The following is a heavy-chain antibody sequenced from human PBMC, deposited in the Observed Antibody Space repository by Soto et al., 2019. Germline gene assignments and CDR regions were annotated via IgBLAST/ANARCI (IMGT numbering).Heavy chain of an antibody. CDR3: ALDDSSGHFVAY. Sequence: GASVKVSCKASGGTFSSYAISWVRQAPGQGLEWMGGIIPIFGTANYAQKFQGRVTITADESASTAYMELSSLRSEDTAVYYCALDDSSGHFVAYWGQGTLVTVSS. V-gene: IGHV1-69*13. J-gene: IGHJ4*02. D-gene: IGHD3-22*01. CDR1: GGTFSSYA. CDR2: IIPIFGTA.